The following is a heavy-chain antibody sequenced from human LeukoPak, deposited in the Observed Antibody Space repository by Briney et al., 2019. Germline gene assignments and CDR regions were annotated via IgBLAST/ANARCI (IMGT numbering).Heavy chain of an antibody. Sequence: GGSLRLSCAASGFTFSSYGMSWVRQAPGKGLEWASGISGSGGSTYYADSGKGHFTISRDNSKNTLYLQMNSLRAEDTAIYYCAKDQIRVLNFRVFDYWGQGTLVTVSS. CDR1: GFTFSSYG. J-gene: IGHJ4*02. CDR3: AKDQIRVLNFRVFDY. CDR2: ISGSGGST. D-gene: IGHD3-10*01. V-gene: IGHV3-23*01.